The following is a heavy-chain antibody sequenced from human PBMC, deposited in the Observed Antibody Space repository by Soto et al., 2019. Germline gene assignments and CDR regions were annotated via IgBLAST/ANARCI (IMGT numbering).Heavy chain of an antibody. Sequence: GGSLRLSCAASAFTFSSYAMSWVRQAPGKGLEWVSAVSGSGDSTYYADSVKGRFTISRDNSKNTVYLEMNSLRVEDTAIYYCARDDAYYNILTAFFFDYWGQGTLVTVSS. CDR2: VSGSGDST. D-gene: IGHD3-9*01. J-gene: IGHJ4*02. CDR1: AFTFSSYA. CDR3: ARDDAYYNILTAFFFDY. V-gene: IGHV3-23*01.